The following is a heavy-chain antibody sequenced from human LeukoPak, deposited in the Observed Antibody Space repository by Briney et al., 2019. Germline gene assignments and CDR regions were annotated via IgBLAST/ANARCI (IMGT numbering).Heavy chain of an antibody. CDR3: ARGSGYRGYSYYFDY. D-gene: IGHD5-12*01. Sequence: SVKVSCKASGGTFSSYAISWVRQAPGQGLEWMGGIIPIFGTANYAQKFQGRVTITADESTSTAYMELSSLRSEDTAVYYCARGSGYRGYSYYFDYWGQGTLVTVSS. J-gene: IGHJ4*02. CDR1: GGTFSSYA. V-gene: IGHV1-69*01. CDR2: IIPIFGTA.